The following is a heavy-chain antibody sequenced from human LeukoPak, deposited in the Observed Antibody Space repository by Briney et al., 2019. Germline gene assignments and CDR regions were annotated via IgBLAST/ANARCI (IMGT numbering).Heavy chain of an antibody. CDR2: IYYSGST. CDR1: GGSISSYY. V-gene: IGHV4-59*08. J-gene: IGHJ3*02. CDR3: ARQYYDSSGTDAFDI. Sequence: PSETLSLTCTVSGGSISSYYWSWIRQPPGKGLEWIGYIYYSGSTNYNPSLKSRVTISVDTSKNQFSLKLSSVTAADTAVYYCARQYYDSSGTDAFDIWGQGTMVTVSS. D-gene: IGHD3-22*01.